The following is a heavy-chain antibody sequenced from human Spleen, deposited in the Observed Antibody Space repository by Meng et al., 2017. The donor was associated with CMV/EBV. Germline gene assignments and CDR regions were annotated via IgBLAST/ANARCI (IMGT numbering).Heavy chain of an antibody. CDR2: IIPILGIA. CDR1: GGTFSSYA. J-gene: IGHJ5*02. Sequence: TASGGTFSSYAISWVRQAPGQGLEWMGGIIPILGIANYAQKFQGRVTITADKSTSTAYMELSSLRSEDTAVYYCARGGNDFWSFDPWGQGTLVTVSS. D-gene: IGHD3-3*01. V-gene: IGHV1-69*10. CDR3: ARGGNDFWSFDP.